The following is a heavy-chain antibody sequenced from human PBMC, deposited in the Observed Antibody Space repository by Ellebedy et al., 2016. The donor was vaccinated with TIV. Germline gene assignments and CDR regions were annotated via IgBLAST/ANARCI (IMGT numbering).Heavy chain of an antibody. CDR3: ARGGYSYGLAGSHDAFDI. CDR1: GASITNDY. J-gene: IGHJ3*02. Sequence: SETLSLTCSVSGASITNDYWSWIRQSPGKGLEWIGYIYYSGTTNYSPSLRSRATVSVDTSKNQFSLKLSSVTAADTAVYYCARGGYSYGLAGSHDAFDIWGQGTMVTVSS. V-gene: IGHV4-59*01. CDR2: IYYSGTT. D-gene: IGHD5-18*01.